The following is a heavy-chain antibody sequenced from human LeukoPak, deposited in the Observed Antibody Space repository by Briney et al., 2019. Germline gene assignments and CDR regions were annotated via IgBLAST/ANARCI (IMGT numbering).Heavy chain of an antibody. CDR2: ISGGAIST. CDR1: GFTFSTYA. V-gene: IGHV3-23*01. CDR3: ARGQTGNTKWFDP. D-gene: IGHD1-7*01. Sequence: QTGGSLRLSCAASGFTFSTYAMSWVRQAPGKGLEWVSAISGGAISTYYADSVKGRFTISRDNSKNTLYLQMNSLRAEDTAVYYCARGQTGNTKWFDPWGQGTLVTVSS. J-gene: IGHJ5*02.